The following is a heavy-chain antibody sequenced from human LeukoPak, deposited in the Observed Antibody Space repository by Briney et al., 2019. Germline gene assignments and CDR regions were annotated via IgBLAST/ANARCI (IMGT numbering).Heavy chain of an antibody. J-gene: IGHJ4*02. D-gene: IGHD6-13*01. CDR3: ASDHSYSSSWYSFDY. CDR1: GFTVSSNY. V-gene: IGHV3-53*01. Sequence: GGSLRLSCAASGFTVSSNYMSWVRQAPGKGLEWVSVICSGGSTYYADSVKGRFTISRDNSKNTLYLQMNSLRAEDTAVYYCASDHSYSSSWYSFDYWGQGTLVTVSS. CDR2: ICSGGST.